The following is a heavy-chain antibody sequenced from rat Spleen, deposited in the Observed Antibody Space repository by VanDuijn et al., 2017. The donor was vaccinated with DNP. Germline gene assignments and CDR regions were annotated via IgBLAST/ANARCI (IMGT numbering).Heavy chain of an antibody. CDR1: GFTFSSFP. V-gene: IGHV5-46*01. Sequence: EVQLVESGGGLVQPGRSMKLSCAASGFTFSSFPMAWVRQAPTKGLEWVAYISTGGGNTYYRDSVKGRFTISRDNAKSTLYLQMDSLRSEDTDTYYCTTVITTFDYWGQGVMVTVSS. CDR3: TTVITTFDY. CDR2: ISTGGGNT. D-gene: IGHD1-10*01. J-gene: IGHJ2*01.